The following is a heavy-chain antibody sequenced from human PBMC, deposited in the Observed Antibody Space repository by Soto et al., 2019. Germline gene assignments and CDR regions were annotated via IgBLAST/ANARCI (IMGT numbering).Heavy chain of an antibody. CDR3: AREGGYSSSSIPFDY. V-gene: IGHV4-59*01. Sequence: PSETLSLTCTVSGGSISSYYWSWIRQPPGKGLEWIGYIYYSGSTNYNPSLKSRVTISVDTSKNQFSLKLSSVTAADTAVYYCAREGGYSSSSIPFDYWGQGTLVTVSS. J-gene: IGHJ4*02. D-gene: IGHD6-6*01. CDR2: IYYSGST. CDR1: GGSISSYY.